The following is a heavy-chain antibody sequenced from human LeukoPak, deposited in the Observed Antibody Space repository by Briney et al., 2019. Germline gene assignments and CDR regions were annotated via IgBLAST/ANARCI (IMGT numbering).Heavy chain of an antibody. J-gene: IGHJ5*02. Sequence: GRSLRLSCAASGFTFSSYAMHWVRQAPGKGLEWVAVISYDGSNKYYADSVKGRFTISRDNSKNTLYLQMNSLRAEGTAVYYCARETDNWFDPWGQGTLVTVSS. CDR2: ISYDGSNK. V-gene: IGHV3-30-3*01. CDR1: GFTFSSYA. CDR3: ARETDNWFDP.